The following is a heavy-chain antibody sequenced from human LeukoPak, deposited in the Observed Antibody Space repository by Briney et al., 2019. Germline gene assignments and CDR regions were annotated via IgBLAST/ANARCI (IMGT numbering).Heavy chain of an antibody. V-gene: IGHV3-7*01. CDR1: GFTFSSFW. CDR2: INQDGSGK. CDR3: ARGVSGEP. D-gene: IGHD1-14*01. Sequence: QTGGSLRLSCAASGFTFSSFWMSWVRQAPGKGLEWVANINQDGSGKYFVDSVKGRFTISRDNAKNSLYLQMNSLRAEDTAVYYCARGVSGEPWGQGTLVIVSS. J-gene: IGHJ5*02.